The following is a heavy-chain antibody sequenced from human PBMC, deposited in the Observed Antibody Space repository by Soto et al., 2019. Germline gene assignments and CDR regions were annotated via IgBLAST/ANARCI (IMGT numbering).Heavy chain of an antibody. CDR1: GFSLSTSGMC. CDR3: ARITYYYGSGLDNDAFDI. V-gene: IGHV2-70*11. Sequence: GSGPTLVNPTQTLTLTCTFSGFSLSTSGMCVSWIRQPPGKALEWLARIDWDDDKYYSTSLKTRLTISKDTSKNQVVLTMTNMDPVDTATYYCARITYYYGSGLDNDAFDIWGQGTMVTVSS. J-gene: IGHJ3*02. CDR2: IDWDDDK. D-gene: IGHD3-10*01.